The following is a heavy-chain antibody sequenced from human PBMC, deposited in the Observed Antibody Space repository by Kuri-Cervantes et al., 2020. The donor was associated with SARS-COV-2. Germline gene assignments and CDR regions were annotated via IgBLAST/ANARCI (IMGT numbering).Heavy chain of an antibody. CDR3: ARGTPGGVGATWGDYFDY. V-gene: IGHV4-4*08. Sequence: SETLSLTCTVSGDSITIYHWSWLRQPPGEGLEWIGFIYSSGITHPNPSLKSRVTMSLDTSKNHFFLKLSSVTAADTAVYYCARGTPGGVGATWGDYFDYWGQGTLVTVSS. CDR2: IYSSGIT. D-gene: IGHD1-26*01. J-gene: IGHJ4*02. CDR1: GDSITIYH.